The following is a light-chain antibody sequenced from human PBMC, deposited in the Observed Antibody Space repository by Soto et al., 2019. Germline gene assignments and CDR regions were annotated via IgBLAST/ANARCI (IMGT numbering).Light chain of an antibody. J-gene: IGKJ5*01. Sequence: PGTLSLCHEDRSTRSWRPIQSVSSSYLAWYQQKPGQAPRLLIYGASSRATGIPDRLSGSGSGRDFSLPSSSLEPQDFAVYFCPQRYNRHRVTVGQGTRVEIK. CDR3: PQRYNRHRVT. V-gene: IGKV3D-20*02. CDR2: GAS. CDR1: QSVSSSY.